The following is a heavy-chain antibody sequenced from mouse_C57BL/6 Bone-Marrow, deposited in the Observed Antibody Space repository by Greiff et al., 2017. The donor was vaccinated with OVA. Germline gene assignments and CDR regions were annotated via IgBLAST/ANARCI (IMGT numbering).Heavy chain of an antibody. CDR2: IDPNSGGT. V-gene: IGHV1-72*01. CDR3: ARGGYYYGSSYWYFDD. J-gene: IGHJ1*03. D-gene: IGHD1-1*01. CDR1: GYTFTSYW. Sequence: QVQLQQPGAEKKGAGASVRRACKASGYTFTSYWMHWVKQRPGRGLEWIGRIDPNSGGTTYNEKFKSKATLTVDKPSSTAYMQLSSLTSEDSAVYYCARGGYYYGSSYWYFDDWGTGTTVTVSS.